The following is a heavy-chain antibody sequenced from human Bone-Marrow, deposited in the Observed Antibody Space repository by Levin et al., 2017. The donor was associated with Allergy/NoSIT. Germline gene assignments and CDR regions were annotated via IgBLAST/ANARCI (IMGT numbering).Heavy chain of an antibody. Sequence: GGSLRLSCAASGFTFSSYAMHWVRQAPGKGLEWLTVISYDGTTKYYADSVKGRFTMSRDNSKNTLSLQMNSLRPEDTAVYYCVRMTQSRGFDYWGQGTLVTVSS. CDR1: GFTFSSYA. CDR3: VRMTQSRGFDY. V-gene: IGHV3-30-3*01. CDR2: ISYDGTTK. J-gene: IGHJ4*02.